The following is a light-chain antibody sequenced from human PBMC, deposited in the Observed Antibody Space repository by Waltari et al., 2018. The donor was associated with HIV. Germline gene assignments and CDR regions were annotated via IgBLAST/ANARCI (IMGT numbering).Light chain of an antibody. CDR2: GAS. CDR3: QQYGSSPLT. Sequence: EIVLTQSPGTLSLSPGERATLPGRASQSVSSSYLAWYQQKPGQAPRLLIYGASSRATSNPDRFSGSVSGTDFTLTISRLEPEDFAVYYCQQYGSSPLTFGQGTKVEIK. J-gene: IGKJ1*01. CDR1: QSVSSSY. V-gene: IGKV3-20*01.